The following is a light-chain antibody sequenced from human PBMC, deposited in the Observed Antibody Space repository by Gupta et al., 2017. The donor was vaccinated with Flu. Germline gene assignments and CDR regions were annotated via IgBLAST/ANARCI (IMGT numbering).Light chain of an antibody. V-gene: IGKV3-20*01. CDR3: QRDETDPGW. CDR2: GAS. J-gene: IGKJ2*01. Sequence: SNNWLAWYQQKPGHAPRLLIYGASSTGSGVPERFIGSGSGTEFRLTITRLDSEDFAVYDCQRDETDPGWFGQGTKLEIK. CDR1: SNNW.